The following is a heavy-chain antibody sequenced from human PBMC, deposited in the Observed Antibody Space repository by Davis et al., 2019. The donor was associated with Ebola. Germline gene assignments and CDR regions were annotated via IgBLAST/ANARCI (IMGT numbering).Heavy chain of an antibody. Sequence: SETLSLTCAVSGGSISSSNWWSWVRQPPGKGLEWIGEINHSGSTNYNPSLKSRVTISVDTSKNQFSLKLSSVTAADTAVYYCARSTTPNNWFDPWGQGTLVTVSS. CDR1: GGSISSSNW. V-gene: IGHV4-4*02. D-gene: IGHD4-11*01. CDR3: ARSTTPNNWFDP. J-gene: IGHJ5*02. CDR2: INHSGST.